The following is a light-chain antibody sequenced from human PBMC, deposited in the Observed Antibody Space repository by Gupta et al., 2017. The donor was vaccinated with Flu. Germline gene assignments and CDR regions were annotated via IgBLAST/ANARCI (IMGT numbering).Light chain of an antibody. CDR1: NIENRN. CDR2: RDI. V-gene: IGLV3-9*01. Sequence: ARGQTSSITCGGNNIENRNVHWDQQKPGQAPVLVIYRDISRPAGIPERFSGSNSGNTATLTISGAQAGDEADYYCQVWDSSTEVFGGGTKLTVL. J-gene: IGLJ2*01. CDR3: QVWDSSTEV.